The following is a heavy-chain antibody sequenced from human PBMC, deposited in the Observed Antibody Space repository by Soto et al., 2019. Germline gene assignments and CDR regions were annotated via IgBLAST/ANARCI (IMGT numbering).Heavy chain of an antibody. CDR2: IYYSGST. Sequence: SETLSLTCTVSGGSISSYYWSWIRQPPGKGLEWIGYIYYSGSTNYNPSLKSRVTISVDTSKNQFSLKLSSVTAADTAVYYCARHPGYYDILTGYTTYYFDSWGQGILVTVSS. V-gene: IGHV4-59*08. CDR3: ARHPGYYDILTGYTTYYFDS. J-gene: IGHJ4*02. CDR1: GGSISSYY. D-gene: IGHD3-9*01.